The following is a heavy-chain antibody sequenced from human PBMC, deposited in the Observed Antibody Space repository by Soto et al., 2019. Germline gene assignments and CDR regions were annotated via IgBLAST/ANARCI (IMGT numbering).Heavy chain of an antibody. Sequence: ASVKVSCKASGYTFTSYAMHWVRQAPGQRLEWMGWINAGNGNTKYSQKFQGRVTITRDTSASTAYMELSSLRSEDTAVYYCARDLGYSYGLNWFDPWGQGTLVTVSS. CDR3: ARDLGYSYGLNWFDP. J-gene: IGHJ5*02. V-gene: IGHV1-3*01. CDR2: INAGNGNT. CDR1: GYTFTSYA. D-gene: IGHD5-18*01.